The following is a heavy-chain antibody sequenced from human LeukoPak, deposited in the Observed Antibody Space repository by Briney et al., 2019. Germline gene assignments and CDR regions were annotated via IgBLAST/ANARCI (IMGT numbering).Heavy chain of an antibody. V-gene: IGHV4-59*01. CDR1: GGSIEYY. CDR2: IHYNGVT. J-gene: IGHJ4*02. CDR3: ARVEVGATSPFDY. Sequence: SETLSLTCNVSGGSIEYYWNWLRQPPGKGLQWLGYIHYNGVTDYNPSLGSRVRMSVDTSNNQFSLRLTSVTAADTAVYYCARVEVGATSPFDYWGQGNLVTVSS. D-gene: IGHD1-26*01.